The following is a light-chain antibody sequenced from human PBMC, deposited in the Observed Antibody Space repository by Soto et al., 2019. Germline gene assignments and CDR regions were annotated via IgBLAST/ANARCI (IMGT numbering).Light chain of an antibody. CDR3: QQYNNWPPWT. Sequence: EIVVTQSPATLSVSPGDKATLSCRASQSVDSNLAWYQQKPGQAPRRLIYGASTRATGGSARFSGSGSGTEFTLSISSLQSEDFAVYYCQQYNNWPPWTFGQGTKVEIK. V-gene: IGKV3-15*01. J-gene: IGKJ1*01. CDR2: GAS. CDR1: QSVDSN.